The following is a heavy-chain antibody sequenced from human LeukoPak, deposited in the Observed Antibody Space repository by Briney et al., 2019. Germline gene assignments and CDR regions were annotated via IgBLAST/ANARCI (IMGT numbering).Heavy chain of an antibody. V-gene: IGHV6-1*01. D-gene: IGHD3-22*01. Sequence: SQTLSLTCALSGDSVSSNSASWDWIRQSPSRGLEWLGRTYYRSKWRNDYAVSVKSRITISPDTSKNQFSLQLNSVTPEDTAVYYCARGTGDSCKDWGLGTLVTVSS. CDR1: GDSVSSNSAS. CDR3: ARGTGDSCKD. CDR2: TYYRSKWRN. J-gene: IGHJ4*02.